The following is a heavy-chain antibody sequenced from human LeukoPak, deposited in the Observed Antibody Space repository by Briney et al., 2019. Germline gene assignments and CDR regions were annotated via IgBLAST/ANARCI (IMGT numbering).Heavy chain of an antibody. V-gene: IGHV3-23*01. CDR1: GFTLSSCA. J-gene: IGHJ4*02. D-gene: IGHD6-13*01. CDR3: AIDVSSSWWGPEPYFDY. Sequence: GGSLRLSCAASGFTLSSCAMSWVRQAPGKGLEWVSGISSSGVSTYYGDSVQGRFSISRDNSKNTLYLQMNSLRAEDTAVYYCAIDVSSSWWGPEPYFDYWGQGTLVTVSS. CDR2: ISSSGVST.